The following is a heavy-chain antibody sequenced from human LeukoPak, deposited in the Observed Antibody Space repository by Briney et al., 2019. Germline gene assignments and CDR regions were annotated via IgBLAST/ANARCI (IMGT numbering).Heavy chain of an antibody. D-gene: IGHD5-18*01. J-gene: IGHJ4*02. CDR2: INPNSGGT. V-gene: IGHV1-2*02. CDR1: GYTFTGYY. CDR3: ARDPGGGYSYGFDY. Sequence: ASVKVSCKASGYTFTGYYTHWVRQAPGQGLEWMGWINPNSGGTNYAQKFQGRVTMTRDTSISTAYMELSRLRSDDTAVYYCARDPGGGYSYGFDYWGQGTLVTVSS.